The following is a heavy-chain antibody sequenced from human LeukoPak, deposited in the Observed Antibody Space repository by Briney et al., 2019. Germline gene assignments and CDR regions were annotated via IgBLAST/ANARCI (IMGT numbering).Heavy chain of an antibody. Sequence: ASVKVSCKASGYTFTSYGISWVRQAPGQGLEWMGWISAYNGNTNYAQKLQGRVTMTTDTSTSTAYMELRSLRSDDTAVYYCARDRIMITFGGGIDYWGQGTLVTVSS. CDR3: ARDRIMITFGGGIDY. J-gene: IGHJ4*02. CDR2: ISAYNGNT. CDR1: GYTFTSYG. V-gene: IGHV1-18*01. D-gene: IGHD3-16*01.